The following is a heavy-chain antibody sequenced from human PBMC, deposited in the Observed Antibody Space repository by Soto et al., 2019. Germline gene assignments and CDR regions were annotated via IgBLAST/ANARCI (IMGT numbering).Heavy chain of an antibody. J-gene: IGHJ4*02. D-gene: IGHD6-19*01. V-gene: IGHV4-39*07. CDR3: ARDLRASGWLIGIRFDY. Sequence: SETLSLTCTVSGGSISSSSYYWGWIRQPPGKGLEWIGSIYYSGSTYYNPSLKSRVTISVDTSKNQFSLKLSSVTAADTAVYYCARDLRASGWLIGIRFDYWGQGTLVTVSS. CDR1: GGSISSSSYY. CDR2: IYYSGST.